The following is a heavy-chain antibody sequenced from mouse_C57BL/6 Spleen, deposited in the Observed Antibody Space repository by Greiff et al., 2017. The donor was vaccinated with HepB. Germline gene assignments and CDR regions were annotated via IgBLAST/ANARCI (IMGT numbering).Heavy chain of an antibody. Sequence: QVQLQQSGAELVRPGASVTLSCKASGYTFTDYEMHWVKQTTVHGLEWIGAIDPETGGTAYNQKFKGKAILTADKSSSTAYMELRSLTSEDSAVYYCTSPPFTTVGANDFDYWGQGTTLTVSS. V-gene: IGHV1-15*01. D-gene: IGHD1-1*01. CDR3: TSPPFTTVGANDFDY. CDR1: GYTFTDYE. J-gene: IGHJ2*01. CDR2: IDPETGGT.